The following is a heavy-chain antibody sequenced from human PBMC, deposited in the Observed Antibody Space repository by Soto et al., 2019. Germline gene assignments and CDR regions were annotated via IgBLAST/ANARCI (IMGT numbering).Heavy chain of an antibody. D-gene: IGHD2-2*01. Sequence: QVQLVQSGAEVKKPGASVKVSCKASGYTFTGFFIHWVRQAPGQGLEWMGWINPNSGDTNDAQSFEGRVTMTRDTSITTAYMELSSLRSDDTAIDYCARDRRDCSTARCFRGWFDYWGQGTLVTVSS. CDR1: GYTFTGFF. V-gene: IGHV1-2*02. CDR3: ARDRRDCSTARCFRGWFDY. J-gene: IGHJ5*01. CDR2: INPNSGDT.